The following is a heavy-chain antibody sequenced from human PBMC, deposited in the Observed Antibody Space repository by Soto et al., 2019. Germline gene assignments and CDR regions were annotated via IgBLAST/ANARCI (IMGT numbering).Heavy chain of an antibody. D-gene: IGHD6-19*01. V-gene: IGHV1-3*05. CDR3: ARAVAVPAAFDY. Sequence: QVQLVQSGAEEKKPGASVKVSCKASGYTFTGYAMHWVRQAPGQRLEWMGWINAGNGNTNYSQKFQGRVTITRDTSASTAYMELSSLRSEDTAVYYCARAVAVPAAFDYWGQGTLVTVSS. CDR2: INAGNGNT. CDR1: GYTFTGYA. J-gene: IGHJ4*02.